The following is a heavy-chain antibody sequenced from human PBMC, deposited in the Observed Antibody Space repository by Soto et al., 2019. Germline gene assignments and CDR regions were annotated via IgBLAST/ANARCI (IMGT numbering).Heavy chain of an antibody. D-gene: IGHD3-16*01. Sequence: QVQLVQSGAEVKKPGASVKVSCKASGYTFTSYAMHWVRQAPGQRLEWMGWINADNGNTKYSQKLQGRVTITTDTSASTAYMELSSLRSEDTAVYYCASYGASSGGDAWDTWGQGTMVTVSS. CDR2: INADNGNT. CDR1: GYTFTSYA. V-gene: IGHV1-3*01. J-gene: IGHJ3*02. CDR3: ASYGASSGGDAWDT.